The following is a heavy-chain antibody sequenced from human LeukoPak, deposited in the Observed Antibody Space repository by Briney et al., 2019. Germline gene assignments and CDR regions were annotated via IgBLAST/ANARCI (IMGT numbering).Heavy chain of an antibody. CDR2: IIPIFGTA. Sequence: AASVKVSCKASGGTFSSYAISWVRQAPGQGLEWMGGIIPIFGTANYAQKFQGRVTITADESTSTAYMELSSLRSEDTAVYYCARDHHGDYVAYYYGMDVWGQGTTVTVPS. D-gene: IGHD4-17*01. CDR1: GGTFSSYA. J-gene: IGHJ6*02. V-gene: IGHV1-69*13. CDR3: ARDHHGDYVAYYYGMDV.